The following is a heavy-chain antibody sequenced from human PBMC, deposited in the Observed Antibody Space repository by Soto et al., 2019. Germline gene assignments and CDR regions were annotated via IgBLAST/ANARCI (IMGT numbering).Heavy chain of an antibody. CDR3: ARDRDRYNWKGDAFDI. D-gene: IGHD1-20*01. Sequence: QTLSRTCAISGDSVSSNSAAWNWIRQCPSRSLEWLGRTYYRSKWYNDYAVSVKSRITINPDTSKNQFSLQLNSVTPEDTAVYYCARDRDRYNWKGDAFDIWGQGTMVTVSS. J-gene: IGHJ3*02. CDR2: TYYRSKWYN. V-gene: IGHV6-1*01. CDR1: GDSVSSNSAA.